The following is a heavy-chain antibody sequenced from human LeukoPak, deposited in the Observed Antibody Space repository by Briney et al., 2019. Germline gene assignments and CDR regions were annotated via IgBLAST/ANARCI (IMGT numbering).Heavy chain of an antibody. D-gene: IGHD6-19*01. Sequence: GGSLRLSCAASGFTFSDYYMSWIRQAPGKGLEWVSYISSSGSTIYYADSVKGRFTISRDNAKNSLYLQMNSLRAEDTAVSYCARVGQWLAQYYFDYWGQETLVTVSS. CDR2: ISSSGSTI. CDR3: ARVGQWLAQYYFDY. J-gene: IGHJ4*02. CDR1: GFTFSDYY. V-gene: IGHV3-11*01.